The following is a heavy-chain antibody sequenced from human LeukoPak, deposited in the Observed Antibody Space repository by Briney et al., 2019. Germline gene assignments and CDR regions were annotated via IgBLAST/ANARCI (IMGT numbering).Heavy chain of an antibody. CDR2: IFYSGST. CDR1: GGSISTSSYY. Sequence: SETLSLTCTVSGGSISTSSYYWGWVRQPPGKGLEWIGNIFYSGSTYYSPSLKSQVTISLDTSRNQFSLKLNSVTAADTAVYYCARDILATSIAAPYYWGQGTLVTVSS. V-gene: IGHV4-39*07. CDR3: ARDILATSIAAPYY. J-gene: IGHJ4*02. D-gene: IGHD6-13*01.